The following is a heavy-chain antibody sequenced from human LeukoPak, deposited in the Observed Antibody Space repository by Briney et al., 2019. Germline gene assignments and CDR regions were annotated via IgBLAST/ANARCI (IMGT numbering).Heavy chain of an antibody. CDR3: ARGGYSYGYFDH. J-gene: IGHJ4*02. CDR1: GGSIGSYY. Sequence: SETLSLTCTVSGGSIGSYYWSWIRQPAGKGLEWIGRIYTSGSTNYNPSLKSRVTMSVDTSKNQFSLKLSSVTAADTAVYYCARGGYSYGYFDHWGQGTLVTVSS. D-gene: IGHD5-18*01. V-gene: IGHV4-4*07. CDR2: IYTSGST.